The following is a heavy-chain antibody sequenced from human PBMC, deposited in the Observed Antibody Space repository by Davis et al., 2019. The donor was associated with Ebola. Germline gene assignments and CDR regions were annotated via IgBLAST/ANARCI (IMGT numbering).Heavy chain of an antibody. V-gene: IGHV1-58*01. CDR2: IVVGSGNT. CDR3: ASYYGEDYGMDV. J-gene: IGHJ6*04. Sequence: AASVKVSCKASGFTLTTSAVQWVRQARGQRLEWIGWIVVGSGNTKYAEKFQERVTITTDMSTNTAYMELSSLRSDDTAVYYCASYYGEDYGMDVWGKGTTVTVSS. D-gene: IGHD4-17*01. CDR1: GFTLTTSA.